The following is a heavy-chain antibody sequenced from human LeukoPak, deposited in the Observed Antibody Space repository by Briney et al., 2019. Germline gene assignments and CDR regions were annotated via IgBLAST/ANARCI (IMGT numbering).Heavy chain of an antibody. CDR2: ISRDGGKT. D-gene: IGHD5-18*01. CDR1: GFTFSDYD. CDR3: ARSERTGYGLFDY. V-gene: IGHV3-64*01. J-gene: IGHJ4*02. Sequence: GGSLSLSCAASGFTFSDYDMYWVRQAPGKGLEYVSAISRDGGKTYYANSVKGRFTISRDNAKNTLFLQMGSLRADDMALYYCARSERTGYGLFDYWGQGTLITVSS.